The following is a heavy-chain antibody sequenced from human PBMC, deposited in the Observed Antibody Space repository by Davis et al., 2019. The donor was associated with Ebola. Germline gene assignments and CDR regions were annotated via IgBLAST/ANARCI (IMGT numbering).Heavy chain of an antibody. Sequence: GESLKISCAASGFTFSVYSMNWVRQAPGKGLEWISYISSSTSTIYYADSVKGRFSVSRDNAKKSLYLQMNSLRDEDTAVYYCAPSSIAARPGYYYGMDVWGQGTTVTVSS. V-gene: IGHV3-48*02. CDR3: APSSIAARPGYYYGMDV. D-gene: IGHD6-6*01. CDR1: GFTFSVYS. J-gene: IGHJ6*02. CDR2: ISSSTSTI.